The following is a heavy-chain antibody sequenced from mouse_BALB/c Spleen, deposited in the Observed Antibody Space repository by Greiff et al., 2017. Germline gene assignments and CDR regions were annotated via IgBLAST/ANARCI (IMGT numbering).Heavy chain of an antibody. D-gene: IGHD1-2*01. CDR2: ILPGSGST. CDR1: GYTFTSYW. CDR3: AGEPMVTAATEFDY. V-gene: IGHV1-9*01. J-gene: IGHJ3*01. Sequence: QVQLQQSGAELVRPGASVKLSCKASGYTFTSYWIQWVKQRPGHGLEWIGEILPGSGSTNYNEKFKGKATFTADTSSNTAYMQLSSLTSEDSAVYYYAGEPMVTAATEFDYWGQGTLVTVSA.